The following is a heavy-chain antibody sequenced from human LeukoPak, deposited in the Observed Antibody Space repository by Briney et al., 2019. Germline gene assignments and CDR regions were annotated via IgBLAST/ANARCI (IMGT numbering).Heavy chain of an antibody. J-gene: IGHJ4*02. V-gene: IGHV3-48*03. CDR3: ARDLRAVWGSYNERYFDY. D-gene: IGHD3-16*01. CDR2: ISSSGSTI. CDR1: GFTFSSYE. Sequence: GGSLRLSCAASGFTFSSYEMNWVRQAPGKGLEWVSYISSSGSTIYYADSVKGRFTISRDNAKNLLYLQMNSLRAEDTAVYYCARDLRAVWGSYNERYFDYWGQGTLVTVSS.